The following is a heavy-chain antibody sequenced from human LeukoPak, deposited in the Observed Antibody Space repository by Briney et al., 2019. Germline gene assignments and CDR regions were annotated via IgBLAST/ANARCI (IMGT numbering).Heavy chain of an antibody. J-gene: IGHJ6*02. CDR1: GYTFTGYY. Sequence: ASVKVSCKASGYTFTGYYMHWVRQAPGQGLEWMGWINPNSGDTDCEQKFQGRVSMTRDTSISTAFMDLSRLKSDDTAVYYCARQGPQYYYYVMDVWGQGTTVTVSS. V-gene: IGHV1-2*02. CDR2: INPNSGDT. CDR3: ARQGPQYYYYVMDV.